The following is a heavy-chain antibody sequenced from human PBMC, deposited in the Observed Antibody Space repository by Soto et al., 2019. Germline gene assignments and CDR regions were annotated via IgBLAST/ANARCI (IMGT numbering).Heavy chain of an antibody. CDR2: MNPNSGNT. J-gene: IGHJ4*02. D-gene: IGHD3-3*01. CDR3: ARGNVRYYDFWSGYYTGDY. V-gene: IGHV1-8*01. CDR1: GYTFTSYD. Sequence: ASVQVSCKASGYTFTSYDINWVRQATGQGLEWMGWMNPNSGNTGYAQKFQGRVTMTRNTSISTAYMELSSLRSEETAVYYCARGNVRYYDFWSGYYTGDYWGQGTLVTVSS.